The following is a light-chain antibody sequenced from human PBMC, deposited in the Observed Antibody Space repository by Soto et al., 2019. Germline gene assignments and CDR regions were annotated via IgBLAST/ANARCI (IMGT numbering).Light chain of an antibody. V-gene: IGLV6-57*02. CDR3: QSYDSSNHVV. Sequence: NFMLTQPHSVSESPGKTVTISCTGSSGSIASNSVQWYQHRPGSAPTTVIYEDDHRPSGVPDRFSGSIDSSSNSASLTISGLKTEDEADYYCQSYDSSNHVVFGGGTKLTVL. CDR1: SGSIASNS. CDR2: EDD. J-gene: IGLJ2*01.